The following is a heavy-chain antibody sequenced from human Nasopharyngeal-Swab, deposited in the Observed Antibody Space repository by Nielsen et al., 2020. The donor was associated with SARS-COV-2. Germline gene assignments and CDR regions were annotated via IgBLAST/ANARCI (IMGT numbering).Heavy chain of an antibody. J-gene: IGHJ6*02. CDR1: GGSISSGCYY. D-gene: IGHD2-2*01. CDR3: ARGRVVPAASRCGMDV. CDR2: IYTSGSA. V-gene: IGHV4-61*02. Sequence: SETLSLTCTVSGGSISSGCYYWGWIRQPAGLGLEGIGRIYTSGSANYNPSLKSRVTISVDTSKNQFSQKLSSVTAADTAVYYCARGRVVPAASRCGMDVWGQGTTVTVSS.